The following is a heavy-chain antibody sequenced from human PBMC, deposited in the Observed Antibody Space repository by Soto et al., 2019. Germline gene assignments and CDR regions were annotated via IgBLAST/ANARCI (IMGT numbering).Heavy chain of an antibody. CDR2: IIPILGIA. J-gene: IGHJ6*03. V-gene: IGHV1-69*02. CDR3: ASLSSWYYYGSGSYRDMDV. D-gene: IGHD3-10*01. Sequence: SVKVSCKASGGTFSSYTISWVRQAPGQGLEWMGRIIPILGIANYAQKYQGRVTITADKSTSTAYMELSSLRSEDTAVYYCASLSSWYYYGSGSYRDMDVWGKGTTVTVSS. CDR1: GGTFSSYT.